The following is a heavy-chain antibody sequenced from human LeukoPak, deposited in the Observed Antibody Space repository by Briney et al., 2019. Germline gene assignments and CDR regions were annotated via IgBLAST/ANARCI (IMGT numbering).Heavy chain of an antibody. D-gene: IGHD3-3*01. V-gene: IGHV3-48*01. J-gene: IGHJ3*01. CDR3: ATFRFLGT. CDR1: GVTFGDYI. CDR2: VSGSGSTV. Sequence: GGSVRLSCAASGVTFGDYIINWVRQLPGKRLEWVAYVSGSGSTVYYADSEKGRFTVSRDNGKSSLYLQMNSLRAEDTAIYYCATFRFLGTWGQGTMVTVSP.